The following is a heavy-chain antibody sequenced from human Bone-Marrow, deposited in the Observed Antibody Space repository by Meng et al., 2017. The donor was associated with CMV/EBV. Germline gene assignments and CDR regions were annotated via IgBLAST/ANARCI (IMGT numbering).Heavy chain of an antibody. CDR1: GFTFNNYA. J-gene: IGHJ4*02. CDR3: AKGRRSYCSSTSCSGVDY. V-gene: IGHV3-23*03. D-gene: IGHD2-2*01. Sequence: GGSLRLSCAASGFTFNNYAVSWVRQAPGKGLEWVSVIYSGGSNTHYADSVKGRFTISRDNSKNTVYLQMNSLRAEDTAVYYCAKGRRSYCSSTSCSGVDYWGQGTLVTVSS. CDR2: IYSGGSNT.